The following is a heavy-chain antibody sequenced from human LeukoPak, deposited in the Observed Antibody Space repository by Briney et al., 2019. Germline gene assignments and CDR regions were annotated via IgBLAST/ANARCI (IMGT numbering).Heavy chain of an antibody. CDR3: VKVSGYSYGYFDF. CDR2: ISWNSGSI. J-gene: IGHJ4*02. CDR1: GFTFDDYA. D-gene: IGHD5-18*01. V-gene: IGHV3-9*01. Sequence: GGSLRLSCLASGFTFDDYAMHWVRQAPGKGLEWVSGISWNSGSIDYADSVKGRFTITRDNAKKSLNLQMNSLRPEDTALYYCVKVSGYSYGYFDFWGQGTLVTVSS.